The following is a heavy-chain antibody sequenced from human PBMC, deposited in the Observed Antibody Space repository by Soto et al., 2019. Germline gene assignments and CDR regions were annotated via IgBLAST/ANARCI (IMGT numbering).Heavy chain of an antibody. CDR1: GYSFTSYW. J-gene: IGHJ6*03. Sequence: PGESLKISCKGSGYSFTSYWIGWVRQMPGKGLEWMGIIYPGDSDTRYSPSFQGQVTISADKSISTAYLQWSSLKASDTAMYYCARIAGYSYGSQDYYYYMDVWGKGTTVTVSS. CDR3: ARIAGYSYGSQDYYYYMDV. D-gene: IGHD5-18*01. CDR2: IYPGDSDT. V-gene: IGHV5-51*01.